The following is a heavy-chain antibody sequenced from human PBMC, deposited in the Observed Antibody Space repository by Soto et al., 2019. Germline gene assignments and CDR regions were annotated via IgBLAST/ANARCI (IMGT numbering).Heavy chain of an antibody. CDR1: GGSISSGDYY. CDR2: IYYSGSI. Sequence: SATLSLTCTVSGGSISSGDYYWSWIRQPPGKGLEWIGYIYYSGSIYYNPSLKSRVTISVDTSKNQFSLKLSSVTAAETAVYYCARQSSGWYNWFDPWGQGTLVTVSS. CDR3: ARQSSGWYNWFDP. V-gene: IGHV4-39*01. D-gene: IGHD6-19*01. J-gene: IGHJ5*02.